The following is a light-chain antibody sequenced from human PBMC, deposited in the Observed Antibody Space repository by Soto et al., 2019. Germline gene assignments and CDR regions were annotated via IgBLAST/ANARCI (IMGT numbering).Light chain of an antibody. CDR2: DTS. CDR3: LLSYSGASAWVV. CDR1: TGAVTSGHY. Sequence: QTVVTQEPSLTVSPGGTVTLTCGSSTGAVTSGHYPYWFQQKPGQAPRTLIYDTSNKHSWTPARFSGSLLGGKAALTLSGAQPEDEAEYYCLLSYSGASAWVVFGGGTKLTVL. V-gene: IGLV7-46*01. J-gene: IGLJ2*01.